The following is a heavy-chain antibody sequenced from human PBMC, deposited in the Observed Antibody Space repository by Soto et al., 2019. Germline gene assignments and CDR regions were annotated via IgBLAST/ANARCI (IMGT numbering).Heavy chain of an antibody. CDR1: GYTFTSYA. V-gene: IGHV1-3*01. CDR2: INAGNGNT. J-gene: IGHJ4*02. CDR3: ASGHLYYDSSGYPDY. Sequence: ASVKVSCKASGYTFTSYAMHWVRQAPGQRLEWMGWINAGNGNTKYSQKFQGRVTITRDTSASTAYMELSSLRSEDTAVYYCASGHLYYDSSGYPDYWGQGTLVTVSS. D-gene: IGHD3-22*01.